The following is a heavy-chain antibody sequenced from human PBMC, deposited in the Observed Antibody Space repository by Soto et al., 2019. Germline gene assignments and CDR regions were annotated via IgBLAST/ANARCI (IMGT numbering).Heavy chain of an antibody. V-gene: IGHV3-33*01. CDR2: IRYDGSNK. CDR3: ARDAYDILTGNLQRTDNWFDA. CDR1: GFTFSNYG. Sequence: QVQLVESGGGVVQPGRSLRLSCEASGFTFSNYGLHWARQAPGKGLEWVALIRYDGSNKYYADSVKGRFTISRDNSKNTLYLQMNSLRAEDTAVYHCARDAYDILTGNLQRTDNWFDAWGQGTLVTVCS. J-gene: IGHJ5*02. D-gene: IGHD3-9*01.